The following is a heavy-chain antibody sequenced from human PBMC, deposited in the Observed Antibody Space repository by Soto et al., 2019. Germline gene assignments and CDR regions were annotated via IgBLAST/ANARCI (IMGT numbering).Heavy chain of an antibody. Sequence: EVQLVESGGGLVQPGGSLRLSCAVTGLSVSSNYLSWFRQAPGKGLKWVSVYYGGGTTYYADSVKGRFTISRDPSKNTLYLQMNSLRAEDTAVYYCVRDLPDISHVWGKGTTVTVSS. V-gene: IGHV3-66*01. CDR3: VRDLPDISHV. D-gene: IGHD3-3*02. CDR2: YYGGGTT. CDR1: GLSVSSNY. J-gene: IGHJ6*04.